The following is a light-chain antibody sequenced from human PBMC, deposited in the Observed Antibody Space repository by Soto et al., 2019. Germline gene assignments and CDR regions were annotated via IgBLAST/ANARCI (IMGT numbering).Light chain of an antibody. CDR1: SSDIGYYNY. Sequence: QSALTQPASVSGSPGQSITISCTGTSSDIGYYNYVSWSQQHPGKAPKLLIYEVSNRPSGVSNRFSGSKSGNTASLTISGLQPEDEADYYCISYTTSTTRPYVFGTGTKLTVL. V-gene: IGLV2-14*01. J-gene: IGLJ1*01. CDR3: ISYTTSTTRPYV. CDR2: EVS.